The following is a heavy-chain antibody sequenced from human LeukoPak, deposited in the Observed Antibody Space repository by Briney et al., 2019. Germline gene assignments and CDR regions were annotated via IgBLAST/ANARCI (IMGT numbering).Heavy chain of an antibody. CDR1: GFTFSSYW. Sequence: GGSLRLSCAASGFTFSSYWMSWVRQAPGKGLEWVANIKQDGSEKYYVDSVKGRFTISRDNAKNSLYLQMNSLRAEDTAVYYCVRELADGDYANDYWGQGTLVTVSS. D-gene: IGHD4-17*01. J-gene: IGHJ4*02. CDR2: IKQDGSEK. V-gene: IGHV3-7*01. CDR3: VRELADGDYANDY.